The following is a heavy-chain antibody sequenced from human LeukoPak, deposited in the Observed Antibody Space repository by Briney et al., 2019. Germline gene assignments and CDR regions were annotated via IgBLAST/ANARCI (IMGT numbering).Heavy chain of an antibody. J-gene: IGHJ4*02. V-gene: IGHV4-31*03. D-gene: IGHD1-7*01. Sequence: SETLSLTCTVSGXSISSGDYYWSWIRQHPGKGLEWIGYIYYSGSTYYNPSLESRVTMSVDTSKNQFSLNLNSVTAADTAVYYCASGRELTATLPYWGQGTLVTVSS. CDR3: ASGRELTATLPY. CDR2: IYYSGST. CDR1: GXSISSGDYY.